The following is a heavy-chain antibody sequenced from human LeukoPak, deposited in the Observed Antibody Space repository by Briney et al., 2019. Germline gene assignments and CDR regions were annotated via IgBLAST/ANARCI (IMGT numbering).Heavy chain of an antibody. CDR1: GGSISSSNW. V-gene: IGHV4-4*02. D-gene: IGHD2-15*01. CDR2: IFHTGTT. CDR3: ARVVASTSIDS. J-gene: IGHJ4*02. Sequence: SGTLSLTCAVSGGSISSSNWWSWVRQPPGKGLEWIGRIFHTGTTDYKTSLKGRVTISVDKSKNQFSLKLTSVTAADTAVYYCARVVASTSIDSWGQGTLVTVSS.